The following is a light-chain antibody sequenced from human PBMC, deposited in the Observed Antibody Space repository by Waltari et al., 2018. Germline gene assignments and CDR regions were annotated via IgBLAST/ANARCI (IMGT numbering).Light chain of an antibody. Sequence: EIVLTQSPATLSLSAGERATLPCRASQIGGTNLAWYQKRPGQAPRLLIYDAFDRAAGVPARFSGSSSGVEFTLTISSLEPEDSGVYFCQQRYKWPHSFGGGTKVEI. J-gene: IGKJ4*01. CDR3: QQRYKWPHS. CDR2: DAF. V-gene: IGKV3-11*01. CDR1: QIGGTN.